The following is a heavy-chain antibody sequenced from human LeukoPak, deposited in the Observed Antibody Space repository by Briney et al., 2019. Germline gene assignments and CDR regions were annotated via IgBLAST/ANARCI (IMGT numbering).Heavy chain of an antibody. D-gene: IGHD3-16*02. CDR1: GFTFSNYG. Sequence: PGGSLRLSCAASGFTFSNYGLHWVRQAPGKGLEWVAFIRYDGSNKYYADSVKGRFTISRDNSENTLYLQIHSLRPEDTAVYYCAKDAPIGYWGQGTLVTVSS. CDR3: AKDAPIGY. J-gene: IGHJ4*02. V-gene: IGHV3-30*02. CDR2: IRYDGSNK.